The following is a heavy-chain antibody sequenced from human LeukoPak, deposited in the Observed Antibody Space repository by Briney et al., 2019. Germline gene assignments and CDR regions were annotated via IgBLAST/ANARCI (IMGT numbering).Heavy chain of an antibody. CDR3: ARTGYSSGWYPGEFDY. D-gene: IGHD6-19*01. J-gene: IGHJ4*02. V-gene: IGHV4-39*07. Sequence: TFSSYAMSWIRQPPGKGLEWIGSIYYSGSTYYNPSLKSRVTISVDTSKNQFSLKLSSVTAADTAVYYCARTGYSSGWYPGEFDYWGQGTLVTVSS. CDR1: TFSSYA. CDR2: IYYSGST.